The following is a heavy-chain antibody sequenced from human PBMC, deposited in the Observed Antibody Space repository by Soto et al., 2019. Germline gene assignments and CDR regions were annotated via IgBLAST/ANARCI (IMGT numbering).Heavy chain of an antibody. CDR2: IKQDGSEK. J-gene: IGHJ4*02. CDR1: GLTFSSYW. D-gene: IGHD3-9*01. V-gene: IGHV3-7*01. CDR3: ARVILTGYSSFAY. Sequence: LRLSCAASGLTFSSYWMSWVRQAPGKGLEWVANIKQDGSEKYYVDSVKGRFTISRDNAKNSLYLQMNSLRAEDTAVYYCARVILTGYSSFAYWGQGTLVTVSS.